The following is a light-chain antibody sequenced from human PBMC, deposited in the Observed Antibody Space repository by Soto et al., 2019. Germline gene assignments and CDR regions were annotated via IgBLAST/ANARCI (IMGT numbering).Light chain of an antibody. CDR2: KTS. CDR3: MQATQFPHT. CDR1: QSLVHSDGTTS. Sequence: DIVMTQTPLSSPVTLGQPASISCRSSQSLVHSDGTTSLSWLQQRPGQPPRLLIYKTSNRFSGVPDRFSGSGAGTDFTLKISRVEAEDVGVYYCMQATQFPHTFGQGTKLEIK. V-gene: IGKV2-24*01. J-gene: IGKJ2*01.